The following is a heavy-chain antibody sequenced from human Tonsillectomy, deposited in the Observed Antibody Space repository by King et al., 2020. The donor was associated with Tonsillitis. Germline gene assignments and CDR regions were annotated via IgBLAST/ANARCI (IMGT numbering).Heavy chain of an antibody. D-gene: IGHD4-17*01. J-gene: IGHJ4*02. CDR2: INRNIGGA. Sequence: QLVQSGAEVKKPGASVKVSCKGSGYRFTGYLMHWVRQAPGQGLEWMGWINRNIGGANYAQKFQGMVPMTRDTSISTAYMELSRLRSDDTAVYYCARGGDYGDYLFDYWGQGSLVTVSS. V-gene: IGHV1-2*02. CDR1: GYRFTGYL. CDR3: ARGGDYGDYLFDY.